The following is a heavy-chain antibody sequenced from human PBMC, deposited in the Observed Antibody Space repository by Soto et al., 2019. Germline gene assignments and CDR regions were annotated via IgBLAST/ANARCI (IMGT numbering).Heavy chain of an antibody. V-gene: IGHV1-18*01. CDR3: ASDLSGPD. J-gene: IGHJ4*02. D-gene: IGHD6-25*01. CDR1: GDSFSKFG. CDR2: ISGYSGQT. Sequence: HVLLVQSGPEVRKPGASVNVSCMASGDSFSKFGINWVRQAPGQGLEWMGWISGYSGQTNYAQKFQGRVTMTRDTSTTTAYMELRTLRSDDTAVYFCASDLSGPDWGQGTLVTVSS.